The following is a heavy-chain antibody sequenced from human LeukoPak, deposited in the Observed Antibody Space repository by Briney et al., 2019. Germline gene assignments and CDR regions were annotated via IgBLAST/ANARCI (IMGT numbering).Heavy chain of an antibody. CDR1: GFTFSSYA. CDR2: ISYDGSNK. V-gene: IGHV3-30*04. D-gene: IGHD6-6*01. Sequence: QPGGSLRLSCAASGFTFSSYAMHWVRQAPGKGLEWVAVISYDGSNKYYADSVKGRFTISRDNSKNTLYLQMNSLRAEDTAVYYCAKDLQKYSSSGFDYWGQGTLVTVSS. J-gene: IGHJ4*02. CDR3: AKDLQKYSSSGFDY.